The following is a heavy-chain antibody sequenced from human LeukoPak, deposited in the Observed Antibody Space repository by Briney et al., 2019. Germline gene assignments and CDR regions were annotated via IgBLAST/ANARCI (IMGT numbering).Heavy chain of an antibody. D-gene: IGHD3-22*01. V-gene: IGHV3-30*03. Sequence: GGSLRLSCKASGFTFSNYGMHWVRQAPGKGLEWVAFISYAETNKHYADSVEGRFSISRDNSKNTLYLQMNSLRAEDTAVYYCARLTGYYDSSGSFPDYWGQGTLVTVSS. CDR3: ARLTGYYDSSGSFPDY. CDR1: GFTFSNYG. CDR2: ISYAETNK. J-gene: IGHJ4*02.